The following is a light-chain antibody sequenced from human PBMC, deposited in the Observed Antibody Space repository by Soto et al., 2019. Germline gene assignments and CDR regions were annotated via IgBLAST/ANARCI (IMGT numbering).Light chain of an antibody. J-gene: IGKJ1*01. CDR3: QQYDNWPRT. Sequence: EIVMTQSPATLSVSPGERATLSCRASQSVSSNFAWYQQRPGQAPRLLIYGASTRATGVPARFSGSGSETEFTLTISGLQSEDFAVYYCQQYDNWPRTFGQGTKVEI. V-gene: IGKV3-15*01. CDR1: QSVSSN. CDR2: GAS.